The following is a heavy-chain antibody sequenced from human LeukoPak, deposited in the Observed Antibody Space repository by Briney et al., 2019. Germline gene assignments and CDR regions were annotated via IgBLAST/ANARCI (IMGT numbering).Heavy chain of an antibody. J-gene: IGHJ4*02. V-gene: IGHV3-53*01. D-gene: IGHD3-22*01. CDR3: ARDQAPYYDSSGYLGY. Sequence: GGSLRLSCAASGFTVSSNYMSWVRQAPGKGLEWVSDIYSGGSTYYADSVKGRFTISRDNSKNTLYLQMNSLRAEDTAVYYCARDQAPYYDSSGYLGYWGQGTLVTVSS. CDR1: GFTVSSNY. CDR2: IYSGGST.